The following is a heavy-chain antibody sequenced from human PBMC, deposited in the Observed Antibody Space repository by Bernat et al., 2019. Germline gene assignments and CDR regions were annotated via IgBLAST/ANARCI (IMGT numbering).Heavy chain of an antibody. CDR3: ASTIPWGDCSSTSCLYFDY. CDR2: IYSGGST. Sequence: EVQLVETGGGLIQPGGSLRLSCAASGFTISSNYMSWVRQAPGKGLEWVSVIYSGGSTYYADSVKGRFTISRDNSKNTLYLQMNSLRAEDTAVYYCASTIPWGDCSSTSCLYFDYWGQGTLVTVSS. CDR1: GFTISSNY. J-gene: IGHJ4*02. D-gene: IGHD2-2*01. V-gene: IGHV3-53*02.